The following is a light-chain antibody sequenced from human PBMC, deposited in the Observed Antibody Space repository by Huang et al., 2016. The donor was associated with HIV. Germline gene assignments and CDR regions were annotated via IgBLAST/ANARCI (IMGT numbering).Light chain of an antibody. CDR2: GSS. Sequence: IVMTQSPATLSVYPGERVNLYCRANRSVSSNLAWYQQRPGQAPRLLIYGSSTRSPGIPARFSGSGSGTDFSLTISSLQSEDFALYYCHQYNNWLLSFGGGTRVDI. CDR1: RSVSSN. J-gene: IGKJ4*01. CDR3: HQYNNWLLS. V-gene: IGKV3-15*01.